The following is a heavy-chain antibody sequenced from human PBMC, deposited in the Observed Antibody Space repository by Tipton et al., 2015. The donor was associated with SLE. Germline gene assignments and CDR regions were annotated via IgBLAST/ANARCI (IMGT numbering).Heavy chain of an antibody. Sequence: TLSLTCSVYDGSFSGHYWTWIHQPPGKGLEWIGEINHSGSTNYNPSLKSRVTISIDTSKNQFSLKLRSVTAADTAIYYCAREGGGPDYWGQGTLVTVSS. CDR2: INHSGST. V-gene: IGHV4-34*01. CDR1: DGSFSGHY. J-gene: IGHJ4*02. CDR3: AREGGGPDY. D-gene: IGHD1-26*01.